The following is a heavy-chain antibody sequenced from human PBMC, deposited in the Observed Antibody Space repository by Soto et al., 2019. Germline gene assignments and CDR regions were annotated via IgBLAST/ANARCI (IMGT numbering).Heavy chain of an antibody. Sequence: SETLSLTCTFSGGSISDYFWTWIRQPPGKGLEWIGYMYYSGRTNYNPSLKSRVTISVDTSKNQFSLNLTSVTAADTAVYYCARVGGDDFGDSGGFDYWGRGTMVTVSS. CDR3: ARVGGDDFGDSGGFDY. J-gene: IGHJ4*02. CDR1: GGSISDYF. CDR2: MYYSGRT. D-gene: IGHD4-17*01. V-gene: IGHV4-59*01.